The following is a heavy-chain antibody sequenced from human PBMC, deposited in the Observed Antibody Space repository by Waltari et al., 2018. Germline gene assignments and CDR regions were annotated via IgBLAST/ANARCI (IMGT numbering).Heavy chain of an antibody. CDR1: GGSISSGSYY. D-gene: IGHD5-12*01. CDR2: IYTSGST. V-gene: IGHV4-61*02. Sequence: QVQLQESGPGLVKPSQTLSLPCTVPGGSISSGSYYWSWIRQPAGKGLEGIGRIYTSGSTNYNPSLKSRVTISVDTSKNQFSLKLSSVTAADTAVYYCARDFVGYKKLGMIDAFDIWGQGTMVTVYS. J-gene: IGHJ3*02. CDR3: ARDFVGYKKLGMIDAFDI.